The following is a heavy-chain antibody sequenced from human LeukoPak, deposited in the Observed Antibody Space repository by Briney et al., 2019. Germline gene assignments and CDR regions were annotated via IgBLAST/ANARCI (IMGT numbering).Heavy chain of an antibody. D-gene: IGHD6-13*01. CDR1: GGSFSGYY. J-gene: IGHJ4*01. Sequence: SETLSLTCAVYGGSFSGYYWSWIRQPPGKGLEWIGEINHSGSTNYNPSLKSRVTVSVDTSRNQFSLKLSSVTAADTALYYCASDKGYSNNYFDYWGQGTLVTVSS. CDR2: INHSGST. CDR3: ASDKGYSNNYFDY. V-gene: IGHV4-34*01.